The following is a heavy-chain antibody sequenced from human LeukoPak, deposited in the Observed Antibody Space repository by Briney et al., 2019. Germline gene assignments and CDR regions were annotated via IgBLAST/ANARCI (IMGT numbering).Heavy chain of an antibody. CDR1: GYTFNSYD. D-gene: IGHD5-18*01. CDR2: MNPNSGNT. J-gene: IGHJ6*02. V-gene: IGHV1-8*01. CDR3: ARGKRNTAMVLWRYYYYYGMDV. Sequence: ASVQLSCKASGYTFNSYDINWVRQATGQGLEWMGWMNPNSGNTGYAQKLQGRVTMTRNTSISTAYMELSSLRSEDTAVYYCARGKRNTAMVLWRYYYYYGMDVWGQGTTVTVSS.